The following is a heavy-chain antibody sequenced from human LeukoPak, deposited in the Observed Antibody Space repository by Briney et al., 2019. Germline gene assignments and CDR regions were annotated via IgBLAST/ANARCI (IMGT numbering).Heavy chain of an antibody. J-gene: IGHJ4*02. CDR1: GYTFSRYY. Sequence: ASVKVSCKASGYTFSRYYMHWVRQAPGQGLEWMGWINPNSGGTNYAQKFQGRVTMTRDTSISTASMELSRLTPDDTAVYYCARGGVGANTYWGQGTLVTVSS. V-gene: IGHV1-2*02. CDR3: ARGGVGANTY. CDR2: INPNSGGT. D-gene: IGHD1-26*01.